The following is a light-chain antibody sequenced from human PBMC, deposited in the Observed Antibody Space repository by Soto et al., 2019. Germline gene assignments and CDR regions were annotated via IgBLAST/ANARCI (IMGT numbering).Light chain of an antibody. Sequence: DIQMTQSPSSLSTSVGDRVTITCRASQTISNSLNGYQQKPGKAPKLLIYAASSLQSGVPSRFSGSGSGTDVTLTISSLQPEDFATYYCQHSYSAPPTFGQGTKLEIK. J-gene: IGKJ2*01. V-gene: IGKV1-39*01. CDR1: QTISNS. CDR3: QHSYSAPPT. CDR2: AAS.